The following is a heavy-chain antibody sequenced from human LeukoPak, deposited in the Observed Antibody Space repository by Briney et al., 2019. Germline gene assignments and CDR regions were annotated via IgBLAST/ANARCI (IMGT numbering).Heavy chain of an antibody. CDR3: ARGHDGYCTNGACLYYFDY. J-gene: IGHJ4*02. CDR1: GGSFSGYY. V-gene: IGHV4-34*01. Sequence: PSETLSLTCAVYGGSFSGYYWSWIRQPPGKGLEWIGEINHSGSTNYNPSLKGRVTISVDTSKNQFSLKLSSVTAADTAVYYCARGHDGYCTNGACLYYFDYWGQGTLVTVSS. CDR2: INHSGST. D-gene: IGHD2-8*01.